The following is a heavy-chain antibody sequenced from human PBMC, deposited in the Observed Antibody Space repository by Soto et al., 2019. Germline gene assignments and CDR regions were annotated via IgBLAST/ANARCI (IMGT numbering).Heavy chain of an antibody. CDR3: ATYYDAFDY. CDR1: GGSINSYY. V-gene: IGHV4-59*01. D-gene: IGHD3-3*01. J-gene: IGHJ4*02. Sequence: SETLSLTCTVSGGSINSYYWSWIRQPPGKGLEWIGYIYYSGSTKYNPSLESHVTMSVDTSKNQFSLKLNSVTAADTAVYYCATYYDAFDYWGQGTLVTVSS. CDR2: IYYSGST.